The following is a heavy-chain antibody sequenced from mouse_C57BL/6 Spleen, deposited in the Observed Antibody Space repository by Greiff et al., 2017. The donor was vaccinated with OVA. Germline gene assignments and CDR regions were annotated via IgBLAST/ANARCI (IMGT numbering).Heavy chain of an antibody. CDR1: EYEFPSHD. Sequence: EVKLVESGGGLVQPGESLKLSCESNEYEFPSHDMSWVRKTPEKRLELVAAINSDGGSTYYPDTMERRFIISRDNTKKTLYLQMSSLRSEDTALYYCAREGHYYGSRGYFDVWGTGTTVTVSS. J-gene: IGHJ1*03. CDR3: AREGHYYGSRGYFDV. CDR2: INSDGGST. D-gene: IGHD1-1*01. V-gene: IGHV5-2*01.